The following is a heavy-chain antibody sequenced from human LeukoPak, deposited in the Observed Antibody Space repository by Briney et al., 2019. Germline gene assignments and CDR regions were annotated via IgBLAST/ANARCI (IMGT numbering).Heavy chain of an antibody. V-gene: IGHV3-7*03. CDR2: VNRDGSET. Sequence: GGSLRLSRAASGFALSSHWMTWVRQVPGWGPEWVANVNRDGSETYYLDSVKGRFTISKDNAKNSLYLQMNSLRAEDTALYHCARNNGMDVWGQGTTVIVSS. CDR1: GFALSSHW. J-gene: IGHJ6*02. CDR3: ARNNGMDV.